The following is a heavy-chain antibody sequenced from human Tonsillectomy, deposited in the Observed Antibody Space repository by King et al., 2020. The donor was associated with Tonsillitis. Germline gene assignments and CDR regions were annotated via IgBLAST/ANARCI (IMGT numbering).Heavy chain of an antibody. D-gene: IGHD5-12*01. V-gene: IGHV1-58*02. J-gene: IGHJ4*02. CDR3: AAGQSSGYDFPH. CDR2: IVVGSGNT. Sequence: VQLVESGPEVKKPGTSVKVSCKASGFTFTSSAMQWVRQARGQRLEWIGWIVVGSGNTNYAQKFQERVTITRDMSTSTAYMVLSSLRSEDTAVYYCAAGQSSGYDFPHWGQGTLVTVSS. CDR1: GFTFTSSA.